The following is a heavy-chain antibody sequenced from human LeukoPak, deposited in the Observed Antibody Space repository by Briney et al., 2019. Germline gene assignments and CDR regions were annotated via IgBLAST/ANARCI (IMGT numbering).Heavy chain of an antibody. CDR2: ISSNGGST. V-gene: IGHV3-64*01. D-gene: IGHD3-3*01. Sequence: PGRSLRLSCAASGFIFSNYAMHWVRQAPGKGLEYVSAISSNGGSTYYANSVKGRFTISRDNSKNTLYLQMGSLRAEDMAVYYCARDFVRASTHLEWGKPLDYWGQGTLVTVSS. J-gene: IGHJ4*02. CDR3: ARDFVRASTHLEWGKPLDY. CDR1: GFIFSNYA.